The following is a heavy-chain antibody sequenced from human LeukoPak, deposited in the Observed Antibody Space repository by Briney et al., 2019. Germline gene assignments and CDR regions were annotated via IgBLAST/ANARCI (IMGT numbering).Heavy chain of an antibody. J-gene: IGHJ4*02. D-gene: IGHD3-9*01. V-gene: IGHV4-4*02. CDR2: SHRAGRT. CDR1: GVSISSSEW. Sequence: SETLSLTCAVSGVSISSSEWWIWVRHPPGQGLEWIGESHRAGRTRYNPSLKSRVTISMDYSKNQFSLKLTSVTAADTAIYYCGKTDIYFNPIDYWGPGSLVTVSS. CDR3: GKTDIYFNPIDY.